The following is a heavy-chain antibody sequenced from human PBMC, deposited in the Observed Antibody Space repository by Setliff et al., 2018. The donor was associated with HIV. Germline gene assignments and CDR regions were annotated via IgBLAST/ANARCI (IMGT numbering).Heavy chain of an antibody. CDR3: ARVGQYCTNGVCTYYFDY. D-gene: IGHD2-8*01. J-gene: IGHJ4*02. V-gene: IGHV4-59*12. CDR2: IYYSGST. CDR1: GGSISSYY. Sequence: PSETLSLTCSVSGGSISSYYWSWIRQPPGKGLAWIGYIYYSGSTNYNPSLKRRVTISVDTSKNQFSLNLSSVTAADTAVYYCARVGQYCTNGVCTYYFDYWGQGTLVTSPQ.